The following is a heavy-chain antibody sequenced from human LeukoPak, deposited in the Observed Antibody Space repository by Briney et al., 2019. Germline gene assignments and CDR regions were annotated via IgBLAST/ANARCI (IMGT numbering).Heavy chain of an antibody. Sequence: GGSLRLSCAASGFTFSSYSMIWVRQAPGKGLEWVSSISSSSSYIYYADSVKGRFTISRDNAKNSLYLQMNSLRAEDTAVYYCARSLFGPITSSFDYWGQGTLVTVSS. V-gene: IGHV3-21*01. D-gene: IGHD3-10*02. J-gene: IGHJ4*02. CDR1: GFTFSSYS. CDR2: ISSSSSYI. CDR3: ARSLFGPITSSFDY.